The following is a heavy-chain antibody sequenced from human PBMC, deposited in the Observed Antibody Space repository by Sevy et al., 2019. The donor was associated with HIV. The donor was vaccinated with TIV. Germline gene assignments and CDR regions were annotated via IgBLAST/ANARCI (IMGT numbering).Heavy chain of an antibody. V-gene: IGHV4-61*01. CDR3: VRYRLDAAGGYFDY. Sequence: SETLSLTCTVSGGSVSSGNYYWTWIRQPPGKGLEWVGYISDIGSTNYNPSLKSRVTISIDTSKNQLSLGLSYVTATETAVYYCVRYRLDAAGGYFDYWGQGTLVTGSS. D-gene: IGHD6-13*01. CDR2: ISDIGST. J-gene: IGHJ4*02. CDR1: GGSVSSGNYY.